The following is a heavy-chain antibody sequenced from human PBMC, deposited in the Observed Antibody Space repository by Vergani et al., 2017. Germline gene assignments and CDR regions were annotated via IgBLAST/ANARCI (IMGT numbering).Heavy chain of an antibody. CDR3: ACGSGPFDY. V-gene: IGHV3-73*02. Sequence: EVQLVESGGGLVQPGGSLKLSCAASGFTFSGSAMHWVRQASGKGLEWVGRIRSKANSYATAYAASVKGRFTISRDDSKNTAYLQMNSLKTEDTAVYYCACGSGPFDYWGQGTLVTVSS. J-gene: IGHJ4*02. D-gene: IGHD3-10*01. CDR1: GFTFSGSA. CDR2: IRSKANSYAT.